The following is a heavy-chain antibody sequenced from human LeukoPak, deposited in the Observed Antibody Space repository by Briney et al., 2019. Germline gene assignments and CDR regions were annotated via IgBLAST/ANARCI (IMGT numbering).Heavy chain of an antibody. D-gene: IGHD4-17*01. CDR1: GFSLSTSGMC. CDR3: ARTEDYGDYRVALDI. CDR2: IDWDDDK. J-gene: IGHJ3*02. Sequence: SGPALVKPTQTLTLTCTFSGFSLSTSGMCVSWIRQPPGKALEWLARIDWDDDKYYSTSLKTRLTISKDTSKNQVVLTMTNMDPVDTATYYCARTEDYGDYRVALDIWGQGTMVTVSS. V-gene: IGHV2-70*11.